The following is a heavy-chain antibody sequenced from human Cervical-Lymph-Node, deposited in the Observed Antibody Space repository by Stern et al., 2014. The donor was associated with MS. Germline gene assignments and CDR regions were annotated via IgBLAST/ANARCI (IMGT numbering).Heavy chain of an antibody. CDR3: VRDGFLGNAGSFNM. CDR2: INTDGSST. CDR1: GFTFSSYW. Sequence: EVQLVESGGGIVQPGGSLRISCAASGFTFSSYWMHWVRQAPGKGLVWVSRINTDGSSTTYADSVEGRFTISRDNAKNALFLLMNTLRAEDTAVYYCVRDGFLGNAGSFNMWGQGTLVTVSS. J-gene: IGHJ3*02. D-gene: IGHD3-10*01. V-gene: IGHV3-74*01.